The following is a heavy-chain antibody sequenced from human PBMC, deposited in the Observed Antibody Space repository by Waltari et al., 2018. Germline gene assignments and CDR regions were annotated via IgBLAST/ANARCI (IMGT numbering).Heavy chain of an antibody. V-gene: IGHV3-15*01. J-gene: IGHJ6*01. CDR2: IKRRGDGATT. CDR1: GFTFSNAW. D-gene: IGHD3-3*01. CDR3: SASHILEWFTGGMYV. Sequence: EVQLVESGGGLVKPGGSLRLSCTASGFTFSNAWMDWVRQAPGKGLEWVGRIKRRGDGATTDYATPVKGRFTISRDDSKSTMYLQINSLKIEDTAVYFCSASHILEWFTGGMYVWGQGTTVTVSA.